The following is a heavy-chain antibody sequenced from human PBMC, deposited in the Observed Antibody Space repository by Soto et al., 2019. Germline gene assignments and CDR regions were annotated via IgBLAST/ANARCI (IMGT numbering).Heavy chain of an antibody. CDR3: ARGYGYGSTYYFDY. Sequence: GASVKVSCKASGYTFTTSGITWVRQAPGQGLEWMGWISTYNGNTNYAQNLQGRVTMTTDTFTSTAYMELRSLRSDDTAVYYCARGYGYGSTYYFDYWGQGTLVTVSS. J-gene: IGHJ4*02. D-gene: IGHD5-18*01. CDR1: GYTFTTSG. CDR2: ISTYNGNT. V-gene: IGHV1-18*01.